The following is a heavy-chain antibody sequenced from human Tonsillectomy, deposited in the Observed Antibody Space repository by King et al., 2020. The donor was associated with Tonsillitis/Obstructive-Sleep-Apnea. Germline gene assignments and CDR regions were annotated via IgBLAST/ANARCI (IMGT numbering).Heavy chain of an antibody. CDR2: ISSSSSYT. J-gene: IGHJ4*02. Sequence: VQLVESGGGLVKPGGSLRLSCAASGFTFSDYYMSWIRQAPGKGLEWVSYISSSSSYTNYADSVKGRFTISSDNAKNSLYLQMNSLRAEDTAVYYCARVGPIFGVVIPYVGDWGQGTLVTVSS. CDR1: GFTFSDYY. CDR3: ARVGPIFGVVIPYVGD. V-gene: IGHV3-11*05. D-gene: IGHD3-3*01.